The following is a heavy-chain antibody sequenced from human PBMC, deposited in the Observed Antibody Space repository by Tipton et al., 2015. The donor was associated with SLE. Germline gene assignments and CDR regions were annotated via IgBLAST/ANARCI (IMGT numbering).Heavy chain of an antibody. CDR1: GGSISKYY. D-gene: IGHD2-21*01. J-gene: IGHJ4*02. CDR3: ATDSDCGGDCLDT. Sequence: TLSLTCIVSGGSISKYYWTWIRQAPGKGLEWIGYISNGGYINYKPSLKSRLTISRDTSKNQFSLKMTSVTTADSAVYYCATDSDCGGDCLDTWGQGTLVTVSS. V-gene: IGHV4-59*12. CDR2: ISNGGYI.